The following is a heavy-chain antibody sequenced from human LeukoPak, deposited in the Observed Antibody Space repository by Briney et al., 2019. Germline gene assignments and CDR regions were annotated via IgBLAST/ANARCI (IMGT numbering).Heavy chain of an antibody. CDR3: AKDRDIAAAGTSLDP. V-gene: IGHV3-30*18. Sequence: PGGSLRLSCAASGFTFSSYGMHWGRQAPGKGLEWVAVISYDGSNKYYADSVKGRFTISRDNSKNTLYLQMNSLRAEDTAVYYRAKDRDIAAAGTSLDPWGQGTLVTVSS. J-gene: IGHJ5*02. CDR2: ISYDGSNK. D-gene: IGHD6-13*01. CDR1: GFTFSSYG.